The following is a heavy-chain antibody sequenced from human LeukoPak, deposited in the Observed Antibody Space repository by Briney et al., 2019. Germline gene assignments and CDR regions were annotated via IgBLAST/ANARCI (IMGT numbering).Heavy chain of an antibody. CDR3: ARGKVYYDSSGYPNCWFDP. Sequence: SETLSLTCTVSGGSISSYYWSWIRQPAGKELEWIGRIYTSGSTNYNPSLKSRVTMSVDTSKNQFSLKLSSVTAADTAVYYCARGKVYYDSSGYPNCWFDPWGQGTLVTVSS. CDR1: GGSISSYY. CDR2: IYTSGST. D-gene: IGHD3-22*01. V-gene: IGHV4-4*07. J-gene: IGHJ5*02.